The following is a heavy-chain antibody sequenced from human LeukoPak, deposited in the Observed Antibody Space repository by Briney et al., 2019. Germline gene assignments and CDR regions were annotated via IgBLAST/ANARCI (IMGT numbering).Heavy chain of an antibody. J-gene: IGHJ4*02. CDR1: GFTFSSYA. CDR2: IRYDGSNK. CDR3: ATPIVGVFDY. V-gene: IGHV3-30*02. Sequence: GGSLRLSCAASGFTFSSYAMHWVRQAPGKGLEWVAFIRYDGSNKYYADSVKGRFTISRDNSKNTLYLQMNSLRAEDTAVYYCATPIVGVFDYWGQGTLVTVSS. D-gene: IGHD1-26*01.